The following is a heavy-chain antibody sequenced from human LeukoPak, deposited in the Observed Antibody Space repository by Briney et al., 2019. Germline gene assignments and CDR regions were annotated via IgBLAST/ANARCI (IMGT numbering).Heavy chain of an antibody. Sequence: GASVKVSCQASGYTFTGYCMHWVRQAPGQGLDWMGWINPNSGGTNYAQKFQGRVTMTRDTSISTAYMELSRLRSDDTAVYYCASSYYYDSSGYGAEFDPWGQGTLVTVSS. V-gene: IGHV1-2*02. CDR1: GYTFTGYC. CDR3: ASSYYYDSSGYGAEFDP. J-gene: IGHJ5*02. D-gene: IGHD3-22*01. CDR2: INPNSGGT.